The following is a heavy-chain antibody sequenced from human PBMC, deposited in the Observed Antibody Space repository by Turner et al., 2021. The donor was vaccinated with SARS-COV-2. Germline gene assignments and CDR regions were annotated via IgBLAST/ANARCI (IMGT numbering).Heavy chain of an antibody. CDR2: ISSRSSYI. Sequence: EEQLAESGGGLVKPGGSLRLSCSASECTFGSYSMNWVRQATGKGLEWVSSISSRSSYIYYADAVKGRFTISRDNAKDSLYLQMNSLRAEDTAVYYCARGSPGEDFYYYGMGVWGQGTTVTVSS. CDR3: ARGSPGEDFYYYGMGV. J-gene: IGHJ6*02. D-gene: IGHD1-1*01. CDR1: ECTFGSYS. V-gene: IGHV3-21*01.